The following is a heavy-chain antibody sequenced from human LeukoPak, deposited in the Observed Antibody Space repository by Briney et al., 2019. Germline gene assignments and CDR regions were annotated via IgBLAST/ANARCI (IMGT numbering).Heavy chain of an antibody. V-gene: IGHV3-21*01. D-gene: IGHD3-16*01. CDR2: ISSDNYI. CDR1: GFAFSSFS. Sequence: PGGSLGLSCAASGFAFSSFSMAWVRQAPGKGLEWVSSISSDNYISYADSLEGRFTISRDNAEKSLSLQMHSLRAEDTAMYYCVRLGAVLQSPWRWGPKSGSAKEYYFDKWGQGALVTVST. J-gene: IGHJ4*02. CDR3: VRLGAVLQSPWRWGPKSGSAKEYYFDK.